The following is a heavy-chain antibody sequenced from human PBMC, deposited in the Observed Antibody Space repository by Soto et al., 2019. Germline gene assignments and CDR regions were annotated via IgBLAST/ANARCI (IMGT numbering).Heavy chain of an antibody. J-gene: IGHJ6*02. CDR3: ARALTAYCGGDCFSDYYYGMDV. CDR2: ISSSSSYT. D-gene: IGHD2-21*02. V-gene: IGHV3-11*05. CDR1: GFTFSDYY. Sequence: PGGSLRLSCAASGFTFSDYYISWIRQAPGKGLEWVSYISSSSSYTNYADSVKGRFTISRDNAKNSLYLQMNSLRAEDTAVYYCARALTAYCGGDCFSDYYYGMDVWGQGTTVTVSS.